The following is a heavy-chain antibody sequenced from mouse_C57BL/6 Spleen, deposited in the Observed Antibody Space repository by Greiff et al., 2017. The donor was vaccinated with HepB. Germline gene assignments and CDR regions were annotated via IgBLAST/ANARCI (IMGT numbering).Heavy chain of an antibody. CDR2: INPNNGGT. V-gene: IGHV1-18*01. D-gene: IGHD1-1*01. Sequence: EVQLQQSGPELVKPGASVKIPCKASGYTFTDYNMDWVKQSHGQSLEWIGDINPNNGGTIYNQKFKGKATLTVDKSSSTAYMELRSLTSEDTAVYYCARRDYSTGFAYWGQGTLVTVSA. CDR3: ARRDYSTGFAY. CDR1: GYTFTDYN. J-gene: IGHJ3*01.